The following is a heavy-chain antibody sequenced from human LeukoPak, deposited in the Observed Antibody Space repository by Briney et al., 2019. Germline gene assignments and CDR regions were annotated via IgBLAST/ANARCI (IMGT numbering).Heavy chain of an antibody. CDR2: IYYSGRT. CDR3: ARAPNDFWSGYNYAFDI. CDR1: GGSISSYY. J-gene: IGHJ3*02. D-gene: IGHD3-3*01. Sequence: KSSETLSLTXTVSGGSISSYYWSWIRQPPGKGLEWIGYIYYSGRTNDNPSLKSRVTISVDTSKNQFSLRLSSVTAADTAVYYCARAPNDFWSGYNYAFDIWGRGTMVTVSS. V-gene: IGHV4-59*01.